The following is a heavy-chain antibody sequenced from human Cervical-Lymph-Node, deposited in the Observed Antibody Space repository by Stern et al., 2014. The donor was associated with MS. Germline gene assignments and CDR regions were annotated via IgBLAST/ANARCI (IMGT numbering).Heavy chain of an antibody. V-gene: IGHV4-39*02. CDR1: GGSISSSISTSNYY. J-gene: IGHJ3*02. D-gene: IGHD3-22*01. Sequence: QLQLQESGPGLVKPSETLSLTCSVSGGSISSSISTSNYYWGWIRQPPGKGLEWIGGISYSGSTYYNPSLKSRVTISVDTSKNQFSLKLASVTAADTAVYYCARETIVVAVYDAFDIWGLGTMVTVSS. CDR2: ISYSGST. CDR3: ARETIVVAVYDAFDI.